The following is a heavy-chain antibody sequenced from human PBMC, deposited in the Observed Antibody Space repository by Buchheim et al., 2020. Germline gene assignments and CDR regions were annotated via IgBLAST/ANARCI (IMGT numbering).Heavy chain of an antibody. Sequence: VQLVESGGGVVQPGRSLRLSCAASGFTFSTYAMHWVRQAPGKGLEWVANIKQDGSEKYYVDSVKGRFTISRDNDKNSLYLQMNSLRAEDTAVYYCAREGRLRYFDWLSKPDYFDYWGQGTL. V-gene: IGHV3-7*01. D-gene: IGHD3-9*01. CDR3: AREGRLRYFDWLSKPDYFDY. CDR2: IKQDGSEK. J-gene: IGHJ4*02. CDR1: GFTFSTYA.